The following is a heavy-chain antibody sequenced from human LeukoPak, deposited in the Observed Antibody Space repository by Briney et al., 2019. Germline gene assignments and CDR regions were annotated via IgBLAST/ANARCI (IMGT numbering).Heavy chain of an antibody. CDR2: ISSNGGST. V-gene: IGHV3-64D*09. CDR3: VRGNLRGRNWYSPDH. D-gene: IGHD2-21*01. CDR1: GFTFSSYA. J-gene: IGHJ4*02. Sequence: PGRSLRLSCAASGFTFSSYAMHWVRQAPGKGLEYVSAISSNGGSTYYADSVKGRFTISRDNSKNTLYLQMSSLRAEDTAVYYGVRGNLRGRNWYSPDHWGQGTLVTVSS.